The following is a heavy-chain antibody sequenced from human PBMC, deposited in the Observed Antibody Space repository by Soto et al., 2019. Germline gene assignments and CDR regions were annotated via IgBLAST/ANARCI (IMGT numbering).Heavy chain of an antibody. J-gene: IGHJ1*01. Sequence: PGGSLTLACAAPGVKFTSYAMSWVRQAPGKGLEWVSGIGGSGKFTHYADSVKGRFTLTRDNSNHTLFLQMDSLRADDTAVYYCAKHLLGDGAEYFEDWGQGTLVTVSS. CDR3: AKHLLGDGAEYFED. CDR1: GVKFTSYA. CDR2: IGGSGKFT. D-gene: IGHD3-16*01. V-gene: IGHV3-23*01.